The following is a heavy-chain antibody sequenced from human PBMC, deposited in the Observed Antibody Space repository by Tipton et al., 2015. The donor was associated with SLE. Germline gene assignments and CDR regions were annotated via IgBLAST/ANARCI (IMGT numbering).Heavy chain of an antibody. Sequence: TLSLTCAVYGGSFGGYYWSWIRQPPGKGLEWIGEINHSGSTNYNPSLKSRVTISVDTSKNQFSLKLSSVTAADTAVYYCARPGYSSSWYYFDYWGQGTLVTVSS. CDR1: GGSFGGYY. V-gene: IGHV4-34*01. J-gene: IGHJ4*02. CDR3: ARPGYSSSWYYFDY. CDR2: INHSGST. D-gene: IGHD6-13*01.